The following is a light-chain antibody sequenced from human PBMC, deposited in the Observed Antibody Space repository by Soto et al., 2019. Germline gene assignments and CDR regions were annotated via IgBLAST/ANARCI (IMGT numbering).Light chain of an antibody. CDR2: DNN. V-gene: IGLV1-51*01. CDR3: GTWDTSLSAAV. Sequence: QSVLTQPPSLSAAPGQKVTISCSGTSSNIGSNYVSWYQQLPGTAPKLLIYDNNKRPSGIPDRFSGSKSGTSATLGITGLQTGDEADYYCGTWDTSLSAAVFGGGTKVTVL. CDR1: SSNIGSNY. J-gene: IGLJ3*02.